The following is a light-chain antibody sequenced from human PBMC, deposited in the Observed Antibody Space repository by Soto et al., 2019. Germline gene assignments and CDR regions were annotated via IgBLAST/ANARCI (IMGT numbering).Light chain of an antibody. CDR3: QQLNSYPLT. CDR1: QGISNC. Sequence: DIQLTQSPSFLSASVGDRVTITCRASQGISNCLAWSQQKPGKAPRLLISAASTLQSGVPSRFSGSGSGTEFTLTISSLQPEDCATYYCQQLNSYPLTFGGGTKVEIK. CDR2: AAS. J-gene: IGKJ4*01. V-gene: IGKV1-9*01.